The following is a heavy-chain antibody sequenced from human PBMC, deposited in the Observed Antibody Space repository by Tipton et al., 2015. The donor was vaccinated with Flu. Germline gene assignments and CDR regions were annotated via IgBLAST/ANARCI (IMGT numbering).Heavy chain of an antibody. J-gene: IGHJ4*02. CDR3: ARDVATTVVEPGYYFDY. V-gene: IGHV4-31*03. CDR2: IYYSGST. D-gene: IGHD5-12*01. Sequence: LRLSCTVSGGSISSGGYYWSWIRQHPGKGLEWIGYIYYSGSTYYNPSLKSRVTISVDTSKNQFSLKLSSVTAADTAVYYCARDVATTVVEPGYYFDYWGQGTLVTVSS. CDR1: GGSISSGGYY.